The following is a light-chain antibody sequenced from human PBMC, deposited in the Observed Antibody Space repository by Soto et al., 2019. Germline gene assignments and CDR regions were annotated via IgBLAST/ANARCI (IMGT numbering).Light chain of an antibody. CDR1: SSDVDAYNY. Sequence: QSALAQPASVSGSPGQPITISCTGTSSDVDAYNYVSWYQQHPGKAPKLMIYDVSNRPSGVSNRFSGSKSGNTASLTISGLQAEDEADYYCGSYTTSSNYVFGTGTKVTVL. CDR2: DVS. J-gene: IGLJ1*01. V-gene: IGLV2-14*01. CDR3: GSYTTSSNYV.